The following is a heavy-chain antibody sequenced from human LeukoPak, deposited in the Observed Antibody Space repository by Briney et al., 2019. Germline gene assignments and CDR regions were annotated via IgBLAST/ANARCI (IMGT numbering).Heavy chain of an antibody. D-gene: IGHD3-3*01. V-gene: IGHV4-4*07. CDR3: ARVKIFDFWSGYSHNWFDP. CDR1: GGSISSYY. CDR2: IYTSGST. J-gene: IGHJ5*02. Sequence: SETLSLTSTVSGGSISSYYWSWIRQPAGKGLEWIGRIYTSGSTNYNPSLKSRVTMSVDTSKNQFSLKLSSVTAADTAVYYCARVKIFDFWSGYSHNWFDPWGQGTLVTVSS.